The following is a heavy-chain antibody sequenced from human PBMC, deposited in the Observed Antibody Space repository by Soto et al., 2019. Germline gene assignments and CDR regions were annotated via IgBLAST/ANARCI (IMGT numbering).Heavy chain of an antibody. J-gene: IGHJ4*02. CDR2: INPNSGGT. V-gene: IGHV1-2*02. D-gene: IGHD3-16*01. CDR1: GYTFTGYY. CDR3: ARGVRVYDYVWGGPFDY. Sequence: QVQLVQSGAEVKKPGASVKVSCKASGYTFTGYYMHWVRQAPGQGLEWMGWINPNSGGTNYAQKFQGGVTIPRDTYLSTAYMELSRRRSDDTAVYYCARGVRVYDYVWGGPFDYWGQGTLVTVSS.